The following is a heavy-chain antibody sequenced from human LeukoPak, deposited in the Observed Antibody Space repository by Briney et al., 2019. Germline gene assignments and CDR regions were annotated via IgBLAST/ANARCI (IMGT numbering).Heavy chain of an antibody. CDR2: ISAYNGNT. D-gene: IGHD6-13*01. CDR3: ARDQYSSSWSDFDY. CDR1: GYTFTGYY. J-gene: IGHJ4*02. V-gene: IGHV1-18*04. Sequence: ASVKVSCKASGYTFTGYYMHWVRQSPGQGLEWMGWISAYNGNTNYAQKLQGRVTMTTDTSTSTAYMELRSLRSDDTAVYYCARDQYSSSWSDFDYWGQGTLVTVSS.